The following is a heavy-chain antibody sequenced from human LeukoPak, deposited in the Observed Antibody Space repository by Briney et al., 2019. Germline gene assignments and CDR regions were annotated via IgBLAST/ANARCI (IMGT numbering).Heavy chain of an antibody. CDR1: GFSFSSYS. CDR2: ISTSSSYI. CDR3: ARAAIAAARIYYYMDV. V-gene: IGHV3-21*01. Sequence: GGSLRLSCAASGFSFSSYSMNWVRQAPGKGLECVSFISTSSSYIHNADSVKGRFTISRDNAENSLYLQMNSLRAEDTAVYYCARAAIAAARIYYYMDVWGKGTTVTVSS. D-gene: IGHD6-13*01. J-gene: IGHJ6*03.